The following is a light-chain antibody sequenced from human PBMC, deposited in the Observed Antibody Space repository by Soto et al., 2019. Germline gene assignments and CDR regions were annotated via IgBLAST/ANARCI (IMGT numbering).Light chain of an antibody. CDR3: QQRTTWPPLFA. CDR1: QNIGNF. Sequence: EIVLTQSPSNMSWSPGERATLSCRASQNIGNFLAWYQHKPGQAPRLLIYDASKRATGIPARFSGSGSGTDFTLTISSLEPADFAVYYCQQRTTWPPLFAFGPGTRVDIK. CDR2: DAS. V-gene: IGKV3-11*01. J-gene: IGKJ3*01.